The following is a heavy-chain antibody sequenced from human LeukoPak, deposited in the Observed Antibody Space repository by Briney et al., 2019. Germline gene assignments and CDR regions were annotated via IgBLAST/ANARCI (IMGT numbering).Heavy chain of an antibody. CDR1: GFTFSSYG. V-gene: IGHV3-33*08. J-gene: IGHJ4*02. CDR3: AEDSGPYNWNSWYYFDY. D-gene: IGHD1-7*01. Sequence: GRSLRLSCAASGFTFSSYGMHWVRQAPGKGLEWVAVIWYGGSNKYYADSVKGRFTISRDNSKNTLYLQMNSLRAEDTAVYYCAEDSGPYNWNSWYYFDYWGQGTLVTVSS. CDR2: IWYGGSNK.